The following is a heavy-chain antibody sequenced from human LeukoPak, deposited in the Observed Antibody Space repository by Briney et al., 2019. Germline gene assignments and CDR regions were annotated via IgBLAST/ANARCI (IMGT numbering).Heavy chain of an antibody. V-gene: IGHV4-39*07. CDR1: GGSVSSSSYY. Sequence: PSETLSLTCTVSGGSVSSSSYYWGWIRQPPGKGLEWIGSIYYSGSTYYNPSLKSRVTISVDTSKNQFSLKLSSVTAADTAVYYCAREPLYCSGGSCYSALASRSYYYYYMDVWGKGTTVTVSS. CDR3: AREPLYCSGGSCYSALASRSYYYYYMDV. D-gene: IGHD2-15*01. CDR2: IYYSGST. J-gene: IGHJ6*03.